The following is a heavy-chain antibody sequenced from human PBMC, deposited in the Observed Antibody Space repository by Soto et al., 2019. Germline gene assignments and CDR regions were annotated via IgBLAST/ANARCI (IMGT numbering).Heavy chain of an antibody. V-gene: IGHV5-51*01. CDR3: ARAVRRGNSGFDAFDI. D-gene: IGHD2-21*02. CDR1: GYSFTSYW. Sequence: GESLKISCKGSGYSFTSYWIGWVRQMPGKGLEWMGIIYPGDSDTRYSPSFQGQVTISADKSISTAYLQWSSLKASDTAMYYCARAVRRGNSGFDAFDIWGQGTMVTVSS. CDR2: IYPGDSDT. J-gene: IGHJ3*02.